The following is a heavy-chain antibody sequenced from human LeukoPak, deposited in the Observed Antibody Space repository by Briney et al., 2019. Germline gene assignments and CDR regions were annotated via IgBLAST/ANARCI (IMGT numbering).Heavy chain of an antibody. J-gene: IGHJ6*03. CDR1: GFTFDDYG. Sequence: GGSLRLSCAASGFTFDDYGMSWVRQTPGKGLEWVSGINWNGGSTGYADSVKGRFTIFRDNAKNSLYLQMNSLRAEDTALYYCVVGRYYYYMDVWGKGTTVTVSS. CDR3: VVGRYYYYMDV. D-gene: IGHD1-26*01. CDR2: INWNGGST. V-gene: IGHV3-20*04.